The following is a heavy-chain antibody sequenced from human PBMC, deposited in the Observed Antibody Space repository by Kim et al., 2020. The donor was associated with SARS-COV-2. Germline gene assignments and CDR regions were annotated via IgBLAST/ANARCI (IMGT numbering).Heavy chain of an antibody. CDR1: GYTFTSYG. CDR2: ISAYNGNT. J-gene: IGHJ5*02. V-gene: IGHV1-18*01. CDR3: ASSPLRIAAAGTLWFDP. Sequence: ASVKVSCKASGYTFTSYGISWVRQAPGQGLEWMGWISAYNGNTNYAQKLQGRVTMTTDTSTSTAYMELRSLRSDDTAVYYCASSPLRIAAAGTLWFDPWGQGTLVTVSS. D-gene: IGHD6-13*01.